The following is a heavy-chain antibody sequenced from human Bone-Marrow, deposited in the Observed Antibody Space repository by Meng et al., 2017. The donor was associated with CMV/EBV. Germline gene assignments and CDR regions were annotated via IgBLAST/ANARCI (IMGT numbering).Heavy chain of an antibody. CDR3: AGLSNPGDY. V-gene: IGHV1-46*01. J-gene: IGHJ4*02. Sequence: ASVKVSCKAAGSTFSNLYIHWARQAPGQGLEWMGVYSPSDDRTTNAQKFQGRVTMTRDTSTSTVFMELASLKSEDMGVYYCAGLSNPGDYWGQGTLVTVSS. CDR2: YSPSDDRT. CDR1: GSTFSNLY. D-gene: IGHD2/OR15-2a*01.